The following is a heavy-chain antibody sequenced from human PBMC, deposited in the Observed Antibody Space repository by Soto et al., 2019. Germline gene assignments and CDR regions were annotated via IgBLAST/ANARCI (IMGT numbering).Heavy chain of an antibody. CDR1: GFTFSSYG. V-gene: IGHV3-30*18. J-gene: IGHJ3*02. D-gene: IGHD5-18*01. CDR3: AKSAWIQLWFGWAAFDI. CDR2: ISYDGSNK. Sequence: QVQLVESGGGVVQPGRSLRLSCAASGFTFSSYGMHWVRQAPGKGLEWVAVISYDGSNKYYADSVKGRFTISRDNSKNTLYLQMNSLRAEDTAVYYCAKSAWIQLWFGWAAFDIWGQGTMVTVSS.